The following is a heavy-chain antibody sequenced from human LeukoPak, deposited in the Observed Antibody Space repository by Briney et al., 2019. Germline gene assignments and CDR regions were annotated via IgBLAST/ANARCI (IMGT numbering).Heavy chain of an antibody. V-gene: IGHV4-39*01. CDR1: GGSFSSRSYY. Sequence: PSETLSLTCTVSGGSFSSRSYYWGWIRQPPGKGLEWIGTIYYTGSYTGTTYYNPSLESRVTVSVDTSQNLCSLKLTSVTAADTAVYYCVGEEYGTGSYYKSSDWGQGTLVTVSS. D-gene: IGHD3-10*01. J-gene: IGHJ4*02. CDR3: VGEEYGTGSYYKSSD. CDR2: IYYTGSYTGTT.